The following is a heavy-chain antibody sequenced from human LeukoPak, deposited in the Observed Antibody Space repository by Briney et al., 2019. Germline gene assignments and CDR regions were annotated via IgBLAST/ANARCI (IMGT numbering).Heavy chain of an antibody. J-gene: IGHJ4*02. CDR1: GFTFSDYY. D-gene: IGHD6-13*01. Sequence: SGGSLRLSCAASGFTFSDYYMSWIRQAPGKGLEWVSYISSSGSTIYYADSVKGRFTISRDNAKNSLYLQMNSLRAEDTAVYYCARDSSSWYFPLIDYWGQGTLVTVSS. CDR3: ARDSSSWYFPLIDY. V-gene: IGHV3-11*01. CDR2: ISSSGSTI.